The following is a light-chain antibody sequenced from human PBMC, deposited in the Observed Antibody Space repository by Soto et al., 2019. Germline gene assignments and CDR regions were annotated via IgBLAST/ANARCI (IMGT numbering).Light chain of an antibody. J-gene: IGKJ2*01. CDR2: GAS. V-gene: IGKV3-15*01. Sequence: EIVMTQSPATLSVSPEERATLSCRASQSVSSNLAWYQQKPGQAPRLLIYGASTRPTGIPARFSGSGSGTEFTLTISSLQSEDFAVYYCQQYNNWPPYTFGQGTKLEIK. CDR1: QSVSSN. CDR3: QQYNNWPPYT.